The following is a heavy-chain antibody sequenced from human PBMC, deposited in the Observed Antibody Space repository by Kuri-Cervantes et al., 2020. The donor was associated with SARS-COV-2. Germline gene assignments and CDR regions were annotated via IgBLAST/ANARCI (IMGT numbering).Heavy chain of an antibody. CDR1: GGTFSSYA. Sequence: SVKVSCKASGGTFSSYAISWVRQAPGQGLEWMGRIIPIFGTANYAQKFQGRVTITADESTSTAYMELSSLRSEDTAVYYCARDSPEDIVVVPAAMEPYYFDYWGQGTLVTVSS. J-gene: IGHJ4*02. V-gene: IGHV1-69*13. CDR2: IIPIFGTA. D-gene: IGHD2-2*01. CDR3: ARDSPEDIVVVPAAMEPYYFDY.